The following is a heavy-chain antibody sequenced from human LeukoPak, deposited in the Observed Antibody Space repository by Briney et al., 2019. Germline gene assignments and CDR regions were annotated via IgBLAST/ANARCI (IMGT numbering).Heavy chain of an antibody. D-gene: IGHD3-10*02. Sequence: GVSLRLSCAASGFTFDEYGMSWVRQAPGKGPEWVSGINWSGSSTTYADFVKGRFTISRDNAKNSLYLQMNSLRAEDTAVYYCAELGITMIGGVWGKGTTVTISS. CDR1: GFTFDEYG. CDR3: AELGITMIGGV. J-gene: IGHJ6*04. V-gene: IGHV3-20*04. CDR2: INWSGSST.